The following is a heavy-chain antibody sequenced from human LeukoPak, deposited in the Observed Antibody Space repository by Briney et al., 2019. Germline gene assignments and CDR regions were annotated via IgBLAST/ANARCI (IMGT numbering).Heavy chain of an antibody. Sequence: PSETLSLTCAVYGGSFSGYYWSWIRQPPGKGLEWIGEINHSGSTNYNPSLKSRVTISVDTSKNQFSLKLSSVTAADTAVYYCARQGPGLMVVRGFDYWGQGTLVTVSS. D-gene: IGHD3-10*01. CDR2: INHSGST. J-gene: IGHJ4*02. V-gene: IGHV4-34*01. CDR1: GGSFSGYY. CDR3: ARQGPGLMVVRGFDY.